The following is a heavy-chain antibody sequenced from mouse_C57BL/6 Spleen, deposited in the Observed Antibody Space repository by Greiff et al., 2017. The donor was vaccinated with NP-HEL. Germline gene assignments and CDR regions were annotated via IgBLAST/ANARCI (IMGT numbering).Heavy chain of an antibody. CDR2: IDPSDSYT. J-gene: IGHJ2*01. CDR1: GYTFTSYW. Sequence: VQLQQPGAELVRPGTSVKLSCKASGYTFTSYWMHWVKQRPGQGLEWIGVIDPSDSYTNYNQKFKGKATLTVDTSSSTAYMQLSSLTSEDSAVYYCAREGMITTCYFDYWGQGTTLTVSS. CDR3: AREGMITTCYFDY. D-gene: IGHD2-4*01. V-gene: IGHV1-59*01.